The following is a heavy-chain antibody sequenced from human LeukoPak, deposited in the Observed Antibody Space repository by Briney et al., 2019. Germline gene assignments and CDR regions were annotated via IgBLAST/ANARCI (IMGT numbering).Heavy chain of an antibody. CDR2: ISVYNGKT. D-gene: IGHD1-7*01. J-gene: IGHJ5*02. CDR3: ARLITGTTEALVGWFDP. V-gene: IGHV1-18*01. Sequence: AAVTVSCQASGYTFTSYGISWVRQAPGQGLEWMGWISVYNGKTNYAQKLQGRVTMTTTTSTSTAYMELRCLRSNHTAVYYCARLITGTTEALVGWFDPWGQGTLVTVSS. CDR1: GYTFTSYG.